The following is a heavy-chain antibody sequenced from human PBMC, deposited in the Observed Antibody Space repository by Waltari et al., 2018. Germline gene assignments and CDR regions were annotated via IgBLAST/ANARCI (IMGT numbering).Heavy chain of an antibody. J-gene: IGHJ4*02. Sequence: QVQLVQSGAEVKKPGASVKVSCKASGYTFTGYYMHWVRQAPGQGLEWIGRINPNSGGTNYAQKFQGRVTMTRDTSISTAYMELSRLRSDDTAVYYCARGFYSYGYSGYYFDYWGQGTLVTVSS. V-gene: IGHV1-2*06. CDR2: INPNSGGT. CDR3: ARGFYSYGYSGYYFDY. CDR1: GYTFTGYY. D-gene: IGHD5-18*01.